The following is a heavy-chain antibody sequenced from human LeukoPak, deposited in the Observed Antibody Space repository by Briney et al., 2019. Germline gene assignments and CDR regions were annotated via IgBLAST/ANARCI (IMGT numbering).Heavy chain of an antibody. CDR1: GDSFTNTDFF. D-gene: IGHD3-10*01. V-gene: IGHV4-39*01. CDR3: ARLDGSLAHISGSYPDF. Sequence: SKTLSLTCTVSGDSFTNTDFFWGWIRQPPGKGLEWIANIDDSGRIYSNPSLRSRVTMSRDTSKNQFSLKVTSVTAADTAVYYCARLDGSLAHISGSYPDFWGQGILVTVSS. J-gene: IGHJ4*02. CDR2: IDDSGRI.